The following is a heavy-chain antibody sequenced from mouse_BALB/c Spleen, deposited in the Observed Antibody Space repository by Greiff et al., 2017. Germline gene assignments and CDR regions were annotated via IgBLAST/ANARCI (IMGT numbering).Heavy chain of an antibody. V-gene: IGHV1S127*01. Sequence: VQRVESGPELVRPGASVKMSCKASGYTFTSYWMHWVKQRPGQGLEWIGMIDPSNSETRLNQKFKDKATLTADKSSSTAYMQLSSLTSEDSAVYYCARGYYYGSSYYWGQGTTLTVSS. CDR3: ARGYYYGSSYY. D-gene: IGHD1-1*01. J-gene: IGHJ2*01. CDR2: IDPSNSET. CDR1: GYTFTSYW.